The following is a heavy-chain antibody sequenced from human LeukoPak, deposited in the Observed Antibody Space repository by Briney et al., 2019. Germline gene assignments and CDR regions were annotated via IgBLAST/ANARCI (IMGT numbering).Heavy chain of an antibody. CDR1: GGSISSYY. V-gene: IGHV4-4*07. J-gene: IGHJ1*01. CDR3: AREVSSSWYGEYFQH. Sequence: PSETLSLTCIVSGGSISSYYWRGLRQPAGEGVEGLGRIYTSGSTNYNHSLKSRVTMSVATSKNQFSLKLSSVTAADTAVYYCAREVSSSWYGEYFQHWGQGTLVTVSS. D-gene: IGHD6-13*01. CDR2: IYTSGST.